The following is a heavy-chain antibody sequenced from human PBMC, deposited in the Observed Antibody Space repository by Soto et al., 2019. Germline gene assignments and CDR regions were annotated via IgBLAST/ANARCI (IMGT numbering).Heavy chain of an antibody. V-gene: IGHV3-30*18. CDR2: ISYDGSNK. CDR3: AKDKWELLLSNYYGMDV. CDR1: GFTFSSYG. J-gene: IGHJ6*02. D-gene: IGHD1-26*01. Sequence: PGGSLRLSCAASGFTFSSYGMHWVRQAPGKGLEWVAVISYDGSNKYYADSVKGRFTISRDNSKSTLYLQMNSLRAEDTAVYYCAKDKWELLLSNYYGMDVWGQGTTVTVSS.